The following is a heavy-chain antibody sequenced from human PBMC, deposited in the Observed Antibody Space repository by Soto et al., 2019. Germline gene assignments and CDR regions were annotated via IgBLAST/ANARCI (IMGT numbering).Heavy chain of an antibody. J-gene: IGHJ4*02. V-gene: IGHV3-23*01. Sequence: GGSLRLSCAASGFTFTNYAMSWVRQAPGKGLEWVSVISGSGSTTDYADSVKGRLTISRDNSKNTLSLQLTSLRDEDTAVYYCAKQGYHERSGYYKNYFDYWGPGTLVTVSS. D-gene: IGHD3-22*01. CDR1: GFTFTNYA. CDR2: ISGSGSTT. CDR3: AKQGYHERSGYYKNYFDY.